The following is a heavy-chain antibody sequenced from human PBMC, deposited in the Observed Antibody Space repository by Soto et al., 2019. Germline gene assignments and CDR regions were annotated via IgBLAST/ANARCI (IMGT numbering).Heavy chain of an antibody. D-gene: IGHD2-2*01. Sequence: ASETLSLTCTVSGGSISSGGYYWSWIRQHPGKGLEWIGYIYYSGSTYYNPSLKSRVTISVDTSKNQFSLKLSSVTAADTAVYYCARDGRYCSSTSCYRYYYYYGMDVWGQGTTVTVSS. CDR3: ARDGRYCSSTSCYRYYYYYGMDV. CDR2: IYYSGST. V-gene: IGHV4-31*03. CDR1: GGSISSGGYY. J-gene: IGHJ6*02.